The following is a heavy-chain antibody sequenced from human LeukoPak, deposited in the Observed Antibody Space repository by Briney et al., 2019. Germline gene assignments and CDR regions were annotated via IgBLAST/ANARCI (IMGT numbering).Heavy chain of an antibody. V-gene: IGHV4-34*01. Sequence: SETLSLTCAVYGGSFSGYYWSWIRQPPGKGLEWIGEINHSGSTNYNPSLKSRVTISVDTSKNQFSLKLSSVTAADTAVYYCARGNYYDSTFDYWGQGTLVTVSS. D-gene: IGHD3-22*01. J-gene: IGHJ4*02. CDR3: ARGNYYDSTFDY. CDR2: INHSGST. CDR1: GGSFSGYY.